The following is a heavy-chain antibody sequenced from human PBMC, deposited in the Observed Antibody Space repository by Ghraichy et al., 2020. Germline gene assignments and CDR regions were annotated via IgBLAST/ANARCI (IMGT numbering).Heavy chain of an antibody. J-gene: IGHJ2*01. D-gene: IGHD2-2*01. CDR1: GFTFSSYW. Sequence: GGSLRLSCVASGFTFSSYWMSWVRQAPGKGPGWVANIKQDGSARSYLDSVKGRFTISRDNSKNSLDLQMNSLRAEDTAVYYCARVGFPGQQRFTKYRYWYFDRWGRGTLVTVSS. CDR2: IKQDGSAR. V-gene: IGHV3-7*03. CDR3: ARVGFPGQQRFTKYRYWYFDR.